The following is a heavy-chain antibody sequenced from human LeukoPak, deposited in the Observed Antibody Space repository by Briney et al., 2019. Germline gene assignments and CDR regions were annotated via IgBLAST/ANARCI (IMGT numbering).Heavy chain of an antibody. V-gene: IGHV4-59*01. D-gene: IGHD4-23*01. J-gene: IGHJ3*02. Sequence: PSETLSLTCTVSGGSISDYYWTWIRQPPGKGLEWIAYIHSSGSTNYNPSLKSRVIISVDTSKNQFSLKLSSVTAADTAVYYCARVPPYGGNSDAFDIWGQGTMVTVSS. CDR1: GGSISDYY. CDR2: IHSSGST. CDR3: ARVPPYGGNSDAFDI.